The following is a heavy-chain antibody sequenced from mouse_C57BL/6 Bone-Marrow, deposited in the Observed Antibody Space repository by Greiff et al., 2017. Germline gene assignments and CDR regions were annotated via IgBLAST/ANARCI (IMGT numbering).Heavy chain of an antibody. CDR1: GYTFTSYW. D-gene: IGHD1-1*01. J-gene: IGHJ1*03. V-gene: IGHV1-64*01. CDR2: IHPNSGST. CDR3: ASHYYGSSPPWYFDG. Sequence: QVQLQQPGAELVKPGASVTLSCKASGYTFTSYWMHWVKQRPGQGLEWIGMIHPNSGSTNYNEKFKSKATLTVDKSSSTAYMQLSSLTSEDSAVYYCASHYYGSSPPWYFDGWGTGTTVTVSS.